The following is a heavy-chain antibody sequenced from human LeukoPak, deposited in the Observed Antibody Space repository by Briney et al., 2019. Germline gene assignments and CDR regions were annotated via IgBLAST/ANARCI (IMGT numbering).Heavy chain of an antibody. D-gene: IGHD3-10*01. Sequence: PSETLSLTCAVSGGSIDSSSYYWGWIRQPPGKGLEWIGSIFRTGSTYYSASLKSRVSISVDTSKNHIALKLTSVTASDTAVCARRVGFYGSGSLNYFDPWGQGILVSVS. CDR1: GGSIDSSSYY. J-gene: IGHJ5*01. CDR3: RVGFYGSGSLNYFDP. CDR2: IFRTGST. V-gene: IGHV4-39*02.